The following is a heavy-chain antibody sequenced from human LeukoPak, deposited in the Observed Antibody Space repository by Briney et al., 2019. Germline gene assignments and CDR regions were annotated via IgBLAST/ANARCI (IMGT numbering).Heavy chain of an antibody. CDR2: ISSSGSTI. D-gene: IGHD3-10*01. CDR3: AKWFGELFYDY. J-gene: IGHJ4*02. Sequence: PGGSLRLSCAASGFTFSSYEMNWVRQAPGKGLEWVSYISSSGSTIYYADSVKGRFTISRDNAKNSLYLQMNSLRAEDTAVYYCAKWFGELFYDYWGQGTLVTVSS. CDR1: GFTFSSYE. V-gene: IGHV3-48*03.